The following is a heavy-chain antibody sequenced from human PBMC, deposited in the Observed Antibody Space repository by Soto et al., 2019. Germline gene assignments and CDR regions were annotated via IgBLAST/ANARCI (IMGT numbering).Heavy chain of an antibody. CDR3: ARNMGGIAAAGNDY. V-gene: IGHV1-8*01. J-gene: IGHJ4*02. CDR2: MNPNTGNT. D-gene: IGHD6-13*01. CDR1: GYTFSTYD. Sequence: QVQLVQSGAEVKKPGASVKVSCRASGYTFSTYDIDWVRLAPGQGLEWMGSMNPNTGNTEYAHKFQGRVTMTRDTSESTFYMELSSLRSEDRAIYYCARNMGGIAAAGNDYWGQGTLVTVSS.